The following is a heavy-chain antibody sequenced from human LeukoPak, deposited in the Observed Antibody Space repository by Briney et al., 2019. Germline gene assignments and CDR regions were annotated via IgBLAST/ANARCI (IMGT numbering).Heavy chain of an antibody. Sequence: GGSLRLSCTASGFTFSSYIMNWVRQAPGKGLEWVSSISGSTTYIYYADSVKGRFTISRDSAKNSLYLQMNSLRAEDTAVYYCARDKDSSGWYYFDYWGQGTLATVSS. J-gene: IGHJ4*02. CDR3: ARDKDSSGWYYFDY. D-gene: IGHD6-19*01. CDR2: ISGSTTYI. CDR1: GFTFSSYI. V-gene: IGHV3-21*01.